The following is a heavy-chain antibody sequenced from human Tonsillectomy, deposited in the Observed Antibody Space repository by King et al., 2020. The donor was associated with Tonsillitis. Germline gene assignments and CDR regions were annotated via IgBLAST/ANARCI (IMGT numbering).Heavy chain of an antibody. J-gene: IGHJ4*02. CDR1: GFAFRTSA. Sequence: VQLVESGGGLVQPGGSLRLSCAASGFAFRTSAMSWVRQAPGTGLEWVSAISGSGGSTYYSDSVKGRFTISRDNSKNTLYLQMNSLRAEDTAINYCAKPNYDSSGYYYAYWGQGTLVTVSS. CDR3: AKPNYDSSGYYYAY. CDR2: ISGSGGST. D-gene: IGHD3-22*01. V-gene: IGHV3-23*04.